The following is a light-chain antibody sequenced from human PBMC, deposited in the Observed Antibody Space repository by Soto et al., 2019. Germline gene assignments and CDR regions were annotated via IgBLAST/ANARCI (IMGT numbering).Light chain of an antibody. CDR1: QSVSSN. CDR2: GAS. CDR3: QRYNNWPLT. Sequence: EIVMTQSPATLSVSPGERATLSCRASQSVSSNLAWYQQKPGQAPRLLIYGASTRSTGIPARFSGSGSGTEFTLTISSLQSEDFAVYYCQRYNNWPLTFGKGTRLEIK. V-gene: IGKV3D-15*01. J-gene: IGKJ5*01.